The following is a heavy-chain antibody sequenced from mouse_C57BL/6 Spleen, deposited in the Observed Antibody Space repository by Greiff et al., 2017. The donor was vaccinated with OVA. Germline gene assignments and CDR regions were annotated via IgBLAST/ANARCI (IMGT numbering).Heavy chain of an antibody. V-gene: IGHV1-52*01. CDR1: GYTFTSYW. CDR3: ARWGRHRGFAY. CDR2: IDPSDSGT. Sequence: QVQLQQPGAELVRPGSSVKLSCKASGYTFTSYWMHWVKQRPIQGLEWIGNIDPSDSGTHYNQKFKDKATLTVDKSSSTAYMQLSSLTSEDSAVYYCARWGRHRGFAYWGQGTLVTVS. J-gene: IGHJ3*01. D-gene: IGHD3-1*01.